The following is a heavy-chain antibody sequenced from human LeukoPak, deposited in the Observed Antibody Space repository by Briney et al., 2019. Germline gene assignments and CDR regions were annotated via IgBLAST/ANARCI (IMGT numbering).Heavy chain of an antibody. CDR1: GGSISSSSYY. D-gene: IGHD2-2*01. Sequence: SETLSLTCTVSGGSISSSSYYWGWIRQPPGKGLEWIGSIYYSGSTYYNPSLKSRVTMSEDTSKNQFSLKLNSVTAADTAVYYCARGAHCSSTSCFFSRAFDIWGQGTMVTVSS. V-gene: IGHV4-39*07. CDR2: IYYSGST. J-gene: IGHJ3*02. CDR3: ARGAHCSSTSCFFSRAFDI.